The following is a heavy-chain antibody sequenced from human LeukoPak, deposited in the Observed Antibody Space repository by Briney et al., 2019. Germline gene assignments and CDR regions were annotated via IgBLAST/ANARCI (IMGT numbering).Heavy chain of an antibody. CDR1: GFTFSSYW. CDR3: ARAGLVRRIWFDP. J-gene: IGHJ5*02. V-gene: IGHV3-7*01. D-gene: IGHD3-16*02. Sequence: GGSLRLSCAASGFTFSSYWMSWVRQAPGKGLEWVANIKQDGNEKYYVDSVKGRFTISRDNAKNSLYLQMNSLRAEDTAVYYCARAGLVRRIWFDPWGQGTLVTVSS. CDR2: IKQDGNEK.